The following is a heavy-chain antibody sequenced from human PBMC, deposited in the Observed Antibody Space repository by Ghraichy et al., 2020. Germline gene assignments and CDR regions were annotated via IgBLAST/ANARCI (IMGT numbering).Heavy chain of an antibody. Sequence: SQTLSLTCTVSGGSISSSSYYWGWIRQPPGKGLEWIGSIYYSGSTYYNPSLKSRVPISVDTSKNQFSLKLSSVTAADTAVYYCARQRYYYDSSGYYYVGFDYWGQGTLVTVSS. CDR1: GGSISSSSYY. CDR2: IYYSGST. V-gene: IGHV4-39*01. J-gene: IGHJ4*02. CDR3: ARQRYYYDSSGYYYVGFDY. D-gene: IGHD3-22*01.